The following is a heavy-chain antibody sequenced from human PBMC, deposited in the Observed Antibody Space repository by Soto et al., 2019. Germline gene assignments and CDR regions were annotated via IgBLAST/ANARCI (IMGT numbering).Heavy chain of an antibody. D-gene: IGHD6-19*01. V-gene: IGHV1-2*04. CDR3: ARSQGWGSGCLGY. CDR1: GYTFTGYY. Sequence: QVQLVQSGAEVKKPGASVKVSCKASGYTFTGYYMHWVRQAPGQGLEWMGWINPNSGDTNYAQKFQGWVTMTRDTSISTAYMELSRLRSDDTAVYYCARSQGWGSGCLGYWGQGTLVTVSS. CDR2: INPNSGDT. J-gene: IGHJ4*02.